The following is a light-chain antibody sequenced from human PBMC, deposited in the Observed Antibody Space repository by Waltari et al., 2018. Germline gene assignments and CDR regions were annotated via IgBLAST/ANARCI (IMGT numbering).Light chain of an antibody. V-gene: IGKV4-1*01. CDR3: QQYYSSPWM. CDR2: WAS. Sequence: EIVITQYPDSMAVTMGEKDTNNCKSSQSVLYSSNNKNYLAWYQQKPGQPPKLLIYWASTRESGVPDRFSGSGSGTDFTLTISSLQAEDVAVYYCQQYYSSPWMFGQGTKVEIK. CDR1: QSVLYSSNNKNY. J-gene: IGKJ1*01.